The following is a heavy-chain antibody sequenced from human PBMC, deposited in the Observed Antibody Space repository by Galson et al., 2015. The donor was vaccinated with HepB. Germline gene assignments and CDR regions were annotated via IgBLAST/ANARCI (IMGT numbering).Heavy chain of an antibody. CDR1: GLSVSSNY. CDR2: IYGGERT. J-gene: IGHJ4*02. Sequence: SLRLSCAASGLSVSSNYMSWVRQAPGKGLEWVSVIYGGERTFYADSVKGRFTISRDTSKNTLYLQMNSLRAEDTAVYHRARGFQLTTKPFDYWGQGTLVTVSS. V-gene: IGHV3-53*01. CDR3: ARGFQLTTKPFDY. D-gene: IGHD4-11*01.